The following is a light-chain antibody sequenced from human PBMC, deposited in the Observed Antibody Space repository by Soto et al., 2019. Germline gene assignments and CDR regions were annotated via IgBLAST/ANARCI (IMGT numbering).Light chain of an antibody. J-gene: IGKJ2*01. Sequence: DIQMTQSPSTLSASVGDRVTITCRASQSISSWLAWYQQKPGKAPKLLIYDASSLESGVPSRFSGSGSGTDFTLTISSLQPDDFATYYCQQYNSRMYTFGQGTELEIK. CDR2: DAS. CDR3: QQYNSRMYT. CDR1: QSISSW. V-gene: IGKV1-5*01.